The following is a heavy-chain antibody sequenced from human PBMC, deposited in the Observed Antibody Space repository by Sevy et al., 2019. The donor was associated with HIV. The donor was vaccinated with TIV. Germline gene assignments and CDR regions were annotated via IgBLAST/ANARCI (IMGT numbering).Heavy chain of an antibody. Sequence: ASVKVSCKASGGTFSSYAISWVRQAPGQGLAWMGGIIPIFGTANYAQKFQGRVTITADESTSTAYMELSSLRSEDTAVYYCARAGDTAMVGYYYYGMDVWGQGTTVTVSS. V-gene: IGHV1-69*13. CDR3: ARAGDTAMVGYYYYGMDV. CDR2: IIPIFGTA. CDR1: GGTFSSYA. J-gene: IGHJ6*02. D-gene: IGHD5-18*01.